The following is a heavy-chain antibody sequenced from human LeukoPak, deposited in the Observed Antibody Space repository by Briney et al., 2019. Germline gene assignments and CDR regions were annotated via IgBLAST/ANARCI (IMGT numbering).Heavy chain of an antibody. CDR3: ARHYGSGRAIDY. CDR1: GFTVSSNY. D-gene: IGHD3-10*01. J-gene: IGHJ4*02. CDR2: IYSGGSA. V-gene: IGHV3-66*04. Sequence: GGSLRLSCAASGFTVSSNYMSWVRQAPGKGLEWVSVIYSGGSAYYADSVQGRFTISRDNSKNTLYLQMNSLRAEDTAVYYCARHYGSGRAIDYWGQGTLVTVSS.